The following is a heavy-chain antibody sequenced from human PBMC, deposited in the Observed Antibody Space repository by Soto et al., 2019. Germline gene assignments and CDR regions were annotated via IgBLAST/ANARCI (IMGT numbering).Heavy chain of an antibody. CDR3: ARAFRYYDSSGYYYNGAFDI. CDR2: IGTAGDT. CDR1: GFTFSSYD. V-gene: IGHV3-13*01. D-gene: IGHD3-22*01. J-gene: IGHJ3*02. Sequence: EVQLVESGGGLVQPGGSLRLSCAASGFTFSSYDMHWVRQATGKGLEWVSAIGTAGDTYYPGSVKGRFTISRENAKNSLYLQMNSLRAGDTAVYYCARAFRYYDSSGYYYNGAFDIWGQGTMVTVSS.